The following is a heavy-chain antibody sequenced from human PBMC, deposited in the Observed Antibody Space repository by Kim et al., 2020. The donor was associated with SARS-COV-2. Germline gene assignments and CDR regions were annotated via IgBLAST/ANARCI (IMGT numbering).Heavy chain of an antibody. V-gene: IGHV4-61*08. CDR3: ARVLSTWPNLFDP. CDR2: IYYSGST. CDR1: GDSVSSGDYH. J-gene: IGHJ5*02. D-gene: IGHD2-15*01. Sequence: SETLSLTCTVSGDSVSSGDYHWSWIRQPPGKGLEWIGNIYYSGSTNYNPSLQGRVTISMDRSRTQLTLNLSSVTAADTDVYYCARVLSTWPNLFDPWGQG.